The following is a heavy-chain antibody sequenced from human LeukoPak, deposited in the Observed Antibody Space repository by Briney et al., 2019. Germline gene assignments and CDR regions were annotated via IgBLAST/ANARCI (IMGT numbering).Heavy chain of an antibody. J-gene: IGHJ5*02. CDR2: IIPIFGTA. V-gene: IGHV1-69*13. Sequence: SVKVSCKASGGTFSSYAISWVRQAPRQGLEWMGGIIPIFGTANYAQKFQGRVTITADESTSTAYMELSSLRSEDTAVYYCARVWSICGGDCYSSWFDPWGQGTLVTVSS. CDR1: GGTFSSYA. D-gene: IGHD2-21*02. CDR3: ARVWSICGGDCYSSWFDP.